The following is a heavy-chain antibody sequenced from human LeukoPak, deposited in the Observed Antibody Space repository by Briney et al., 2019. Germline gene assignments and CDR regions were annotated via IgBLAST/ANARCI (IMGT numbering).Heavy chain of an antibody. CDR3: ARDLTLPIPIAVAGRDAFDI. J-gene: IGHJ3*02. CDR1: GFTFSSYS. D-gene: IGHD6-19*01. Sequence: GGSLRLSCAASGFTFSSYSMNWVRQDPGKGLEWASSISSSSSYIYYADSVKGRFTISRDNAKDSLYLQMNSLRAEDTAVYYCARDLTLPIPIAVAGRDAFDIWGQGTMVPVSS. V-gene: IGHV3-21*01. CDR2: ISSSSSYI.